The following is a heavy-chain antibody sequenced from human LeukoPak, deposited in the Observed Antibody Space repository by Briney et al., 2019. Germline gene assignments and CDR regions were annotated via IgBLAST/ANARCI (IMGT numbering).Heavy chain of an antibody. CDR3: AKDWGGRRTSYAFDI. CDR1: GFTFDDYA. Sequence: PGGSLRLSCESSGFTFDDYAMHWVRHAPGKGLEWVSGISWNSDTKVYADSVKGRFTISRDNAKNSLYLQMNRLRDEDMALYYCAKDWGGRRTSYAFDIWGQGTMVTVSS. CDR2: ISWNSDTK. D-gene: IGHD2-15*01. J-gene: IGHJ3*02. V-gene: IGHV3-9*03.